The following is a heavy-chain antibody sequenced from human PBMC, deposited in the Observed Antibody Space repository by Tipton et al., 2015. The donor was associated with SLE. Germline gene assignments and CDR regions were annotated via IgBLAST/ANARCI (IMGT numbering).Heavy chain of an antibody. J-gene: IGHJ4*02. CDR1: GGSISSSSYY. Sequence: TLSLTCTVSGGSISSSSYYWGWIRQPPGKGLEWIGSIYYSGSTYYNPSLKSRVTISVDTSKNQFSLKLSSVTAADTAVYYCAWGELYSLFDYWGQGTLVTVSS. V-gene: IGHV4-39*07. D-gene: IGHD3-16*01. CDR3: AWGELYSLFDY. CDR2: IYYSGST.